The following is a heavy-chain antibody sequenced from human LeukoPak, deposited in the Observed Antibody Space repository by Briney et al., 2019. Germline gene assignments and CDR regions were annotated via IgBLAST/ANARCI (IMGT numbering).Heavy chain of an antibody. J-gene: IGHJ4*02. V-gene: IGHV3-9*01. CDR3: VKALTSNYYPLFDY. Sequence: GGSLRLSCAASGFTFDDYAMHWVRQAPGKGLEWVSGISWNNGSIDYADSVKGRFTISRDNAKNSLYLQMNSLRAEDTALYYCVKALTSNYYPLFDYWGQGTLVTVSS. CDR1: GFTFDDYA. CDR2: ISWNNGSI. D-gene: IGHD3-22*01.